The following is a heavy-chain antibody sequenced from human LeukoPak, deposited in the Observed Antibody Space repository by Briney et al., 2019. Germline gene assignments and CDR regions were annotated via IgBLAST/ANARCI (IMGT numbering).Heavy chain of an antibody. D-gene: IGHD6-13*01. Sequence: ASVKVSCKASGYAFTGYYMHWVRQAPGKGLEWMGRINPNSDGTNYAQKFQGKVTMTRDTSISTAYMELSRLRSDDTAVYYCARVPVGSWYSAQPLKLDYCGQGTLVTVSS. CDR3: ARVPVGSWYSAQPLKLDY. CDR1: GYAFTGYY. J-gene: IGHJ4*02. CDR2: INPNSDGT. V-gene: IGHV1-2*06.